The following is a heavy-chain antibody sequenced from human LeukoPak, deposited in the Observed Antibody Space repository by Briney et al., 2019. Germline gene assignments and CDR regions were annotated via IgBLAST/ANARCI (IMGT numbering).Heavy chain of an antibody. V-gene: IGHV3-21*06. Sequence: GGSLRLSCAASGFTFDDYSMNWVRQAPGKGLEWVSSISSRSSYIFYADSVKGRFSISRDNAKNSLYLQMTSLRVEDTAVYYCVREITMSGGFDPWGQGTLVTVSS. CDR2: ISSRSSYI. CDR3: VREITMSGGFDP. D-gene: IGHD3-10*02. CDR1: GFTFDDYS. J-gene: IGHJ5*02.